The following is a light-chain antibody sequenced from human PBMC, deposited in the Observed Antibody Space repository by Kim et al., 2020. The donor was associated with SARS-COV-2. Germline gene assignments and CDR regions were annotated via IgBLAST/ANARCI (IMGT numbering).Light chain of an antibody. J-gene: IGLJ3*02. Sequence: QSALTQPRSVSGSPGQSVTISCTGTSSDVGGYNYVSWYQQHPGKAPKFMIYDVSKRPSGVPHRFSGSKSGNTASLTISGLQAEDEADYYCCSYAGSYTWVFGEGTKLTVL. CDR3: CSYAGSYTWV. CDR1: SSDVGGYNY. V-gene: IGLV2-11*01. CDR2: DVS.